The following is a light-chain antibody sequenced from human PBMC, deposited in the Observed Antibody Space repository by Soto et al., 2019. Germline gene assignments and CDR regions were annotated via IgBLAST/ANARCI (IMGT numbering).Light chain of an antibody. CDR2: DAS. CDR1: QGINTY. J-gene: IGKJ1*01. Sequence: DIQLTHSPSFLSASVGDRVTITCRASQGINTYLAWYQQKLGKAPKVLIYDASKLHSGVPSRFSGSGSGTEFTLTISSLQPEDFATYYCQQLNSYPWTFGQGTKVDIK. CDR3: QQLNSYPWT. V-gene: IGKV1-9*01.